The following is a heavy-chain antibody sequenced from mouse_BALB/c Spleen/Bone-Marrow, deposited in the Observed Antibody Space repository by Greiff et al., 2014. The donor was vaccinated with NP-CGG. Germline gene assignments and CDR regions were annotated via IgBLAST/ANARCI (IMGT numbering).Heavy chain of an antibody. V-gene: IGHV1-19*01. Sequence: EVQLQESXPELVKPGASVKMSCEASGYTFTDYYMDWVKQSHGESFEWIGRVNPYNGGTSYNQKFKGKATLTVDKSSTTAYMELNSLTSEDSAFYYCARGGYRDYWGQGTTLTVSS. J-gene: IGHJ2*01. CDR1: GYTFTDYY. D-gene: IGHD2-2*01. CDR3: ARGGYRDY. CDR2: VNPYNGGT.